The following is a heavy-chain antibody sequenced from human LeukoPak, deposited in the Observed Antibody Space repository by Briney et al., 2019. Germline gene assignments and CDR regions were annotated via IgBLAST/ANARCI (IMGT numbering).Heavy chain of an antibody. D-gene: IGHD6-13*01. CDR3: ARGAAARTDVRLDP. CDR2: IYYSGST. Sequence: SETLSLTCTVSGGSISSSSYYWGWIRQPPGKGLEWIGSIYYSGSTYYNPSLKSRVTISVDRSKNQFALKLSSVTAADTAIYYSARGAAARTDVRLDPWGQGTLVTVSS. J-gene: IGHJ5*02. CDR1: GGSISSSSYY. V-gene: IGHV4-39*06.